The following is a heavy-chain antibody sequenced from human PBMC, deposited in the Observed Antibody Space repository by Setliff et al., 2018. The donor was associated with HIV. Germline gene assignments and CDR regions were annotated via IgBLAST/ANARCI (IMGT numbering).Heavy chain of an antibody. CDR1: GGSFSGYY. Sequence: SETLSLTCAVYGGSFSGYYWTWIRQPPGKGLEWIGIMNSKGESFYNASFTNGVLISIDTSKNRFSLTMTSVTAADTAVYYCARHRQISDWFDPWGQGILVTVSS. CDR3: ARHRQISDWFDP. CDR2: MNSKGES. D-gene: IGHD3-10*01. J-gene: IGHJ5*02. V-gene: IGHV4-34*01.